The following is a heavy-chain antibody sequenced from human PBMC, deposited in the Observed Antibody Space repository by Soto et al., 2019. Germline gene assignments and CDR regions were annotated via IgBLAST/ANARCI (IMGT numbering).Heavy chain of an antibody. CDR1: GASMRSYS. J-gene: IGHJ6*02. CDR2: IFYSGSS. Sequence: SETLSLTCNVSGASMRSYSWTWMRPSPGKGLEWIGDIFYSGSSNLNPSLRSRLSISIDTSKNKFSLMLKSVTAADTAVYYCARDLRCCGLDVWGQGTTVTVSS. D-gene: IGHD3-9*01. V-gene: IGHV4-59*01. CDR3: ARDLRCCGLDV.